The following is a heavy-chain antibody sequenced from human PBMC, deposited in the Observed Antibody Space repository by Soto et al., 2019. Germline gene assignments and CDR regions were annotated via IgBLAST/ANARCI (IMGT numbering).Heavy chain of an antibody. CDR3: ASRERFGAFDI. D-gene: IGHD1-26*01. J-gene: IGHJ3*02. CDR1: GGTLRNYA. CDR2: IIPILGAA. V-gene: IGHV1-69*01. Sequence: QVQLVQSGAEVKNPWSSVKVSCKASGGTLRNYAISWVRQAPGQGLEWMGGIIPILGAANYAQKFQDRVTITAYESTTTTYMELSSLRSGGAAVYYCASRERFGAFDIWGPGTVVTVSS.